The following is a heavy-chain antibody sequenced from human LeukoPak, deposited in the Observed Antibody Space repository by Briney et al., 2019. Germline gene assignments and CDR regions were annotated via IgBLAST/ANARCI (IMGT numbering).Heavy chain of an antibody. CDR3: ARDALNYGHLSPFDS. J-gene: IGHJ4*02. V-gene: IGHV1-2*02. Sequence: GSVKVSCKASGYNFTDYYIHWVRPAPGQGLEWMGWINPNSGGTNYAQKFQGRVTMTRDTSSSTAYMELSRLRSDDTAVYYCARDALNYGHLSPFDSWGQGTLVTVSS. D-gene: IGHD3-10*01. CDR1: GYNFTDYY. CDR2: INPNSGGT.